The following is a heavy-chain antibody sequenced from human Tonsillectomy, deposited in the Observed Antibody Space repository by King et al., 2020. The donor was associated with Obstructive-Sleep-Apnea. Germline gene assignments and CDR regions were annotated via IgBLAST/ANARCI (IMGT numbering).Heavy chain of an antibody. CDR1: GYSFTNYW. CDR3: ARPISGSYYGLDV. V-gene: IGHV5-10-1*01. CDR2: IDPSDSYT. J-gene: IGHJ6*02. Sequence: QLVQSGVEVKKPGASLRISCKGSGYSFTNYWITWVRLMPGKGLEWMGRIDPSDSYTTYSPSFQGHVTISADKSISTAYLQWSSLKASDTAIYYCARPISGSYYGLDVWGQGTTVTVSS. D-gene: IGHD1-26*01.